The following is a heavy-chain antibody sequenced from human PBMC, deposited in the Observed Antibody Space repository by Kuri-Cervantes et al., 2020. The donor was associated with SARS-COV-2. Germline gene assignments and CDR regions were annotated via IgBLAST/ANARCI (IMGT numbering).Heavy chain of an antibody. J-gene: IGHJ4*02. CDR1: GYTFTGYY. CDR3: ARDIVVVPAVSSDY. D-gene: IGHD2-2*01. V-gene: IGHV1-2*02. CDR2: INPNSGGT. Sequence: ASVKVSCKASGYTFTGYYMHWVRQAPGQGLEWMGWINPNSGGTNYAQKFQGRVTTTRDTSISTAYMELSRLRSDDTAVYYCARDIVVVPAVSSDYWGQGTLVTVSS.